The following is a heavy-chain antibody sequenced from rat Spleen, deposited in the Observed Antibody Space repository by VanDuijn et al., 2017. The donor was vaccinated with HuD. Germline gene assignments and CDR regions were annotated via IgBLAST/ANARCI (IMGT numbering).Heavy chain of an antibody. V-gene: IGHV5S13*01. J-gene: IGHJ1*01. Sequence: EVQLVESDGGLVQPGRSLKLSCAASGFTFTNYGMHWIRQAPTKGLEWVASISTGGGNTYYRDSVKGRFTISRDNAKNTQYLQMDSLRSEDTATYYCARLWYFDFWGPGTMVTVSS. CDR2: ISTGGGNT. CDR3: ARLWYFDF. CDR1: GFTFTNYG.